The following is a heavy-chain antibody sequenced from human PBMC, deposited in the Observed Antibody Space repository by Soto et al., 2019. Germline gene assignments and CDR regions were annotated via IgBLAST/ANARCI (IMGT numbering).Heavy chain of an antibody. CDR1: GGTFSSYT. CDR3: ARGGSGGSGSYITWFDP. D-gene: IGHD3-10*01. J-gene: IGHJ5*02. CDR2: IIPILGIA. Sequence: ASVKVSCKASGGTFSSYTISWVRQAPGQGLEWMGRIIPILGIANYAQKFQGRVTITADKSTSTAYMELSSLRSEDTAVYYCARGGSGGSGSYITWFDPWGQGTLVTVSS. V-gene: IGHV1-69*02.